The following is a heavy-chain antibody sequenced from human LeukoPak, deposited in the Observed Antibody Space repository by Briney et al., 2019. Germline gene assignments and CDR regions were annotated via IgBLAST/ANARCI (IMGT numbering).Heavy chain of an antibody. D-gene: IGHD3-22*01. J-gene: IGHJ4*02. CDR3: ARGSMIVLNGVDY. CDR1: GFTSSSYA. Sequence: GGSLRLSCAASGFTSSSYAMHWVRQAPGKGLEWVAVISYDGSNKYYADSVKGRFTISRDNSKNTLYLQMNSLRAEDTAVYYCARGSMIVLNGVDYWGQGTLVTVSS. CDR2: ISYDGSNK. V-gene: IGHV3-30-3*01.